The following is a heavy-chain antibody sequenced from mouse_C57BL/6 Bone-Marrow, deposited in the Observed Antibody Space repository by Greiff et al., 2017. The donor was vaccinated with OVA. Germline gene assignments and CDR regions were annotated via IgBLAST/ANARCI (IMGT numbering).Heavy chain of an antibody. CDR1: GYAFTNYL. V-gene: IGHV1-54*01. CDR3: ATIYYDYVWFAY. Sequence: QVQLQQSGAELVRPGTSVKVSCKASGYAFTNYLIEWVKQRPGQGLEWIGVINPGSGGTNYNEKFKGKATLTADKSSSTAYMQLSSLTSEDSAVYFCATIYYDYVWFAYWGRGTLVTVSA. J-gene: IGHJ3*01. D-gene: IGHD2-4*01. CDR2: INPGSGGT.